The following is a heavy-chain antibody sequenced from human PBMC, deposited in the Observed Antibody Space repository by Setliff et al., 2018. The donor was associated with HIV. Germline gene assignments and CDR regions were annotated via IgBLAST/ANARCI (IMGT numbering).Heavy chain of an antibody. CDR1: GDSITSGGYP. J-gene: IGHJ5*02. CDR2: IYYSGRTSHSGST. V-gene: IGHV4-30-4*08. CDR3: ARENGWLFGWFDP. D-gene: IGHD3-22*01. Sequence: SETLSLTCTVSGDSITSGGYPWTWIRQPPGKALEWVGYIYYSGRTSHSGSTYYNPSVASRITISGDTSKNQFSLKLTSVTAADTAIYYCARENGWLFGWFDPWGQGTPVTVSS.